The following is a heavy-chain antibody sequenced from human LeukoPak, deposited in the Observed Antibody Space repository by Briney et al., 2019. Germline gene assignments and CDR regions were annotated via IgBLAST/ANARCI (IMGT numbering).Heavy chain of an antibody. CDR3: ARQNPQGRGSYYYDSSGYSHFDY. J-gene: IGHJ4*02. Sequence: SETLSLTCTVSGGSIRDYYWNWIRQPPGKGLEWIGYIYYSGTTNYNPSLKSRVTISVDTSKNQFSLKLSSVTAADTAVYYCARQNPQGRGSYYYDSSGYSHFDYWGQGTLVTVSS. CDR1: GGSIRDYY. CDR2: IYYSGTT. D-gene: IGHD3-22*01. V-gene: IGHV4-59*08.